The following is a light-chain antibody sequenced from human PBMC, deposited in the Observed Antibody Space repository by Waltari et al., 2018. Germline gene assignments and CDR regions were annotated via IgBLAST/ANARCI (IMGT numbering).Light chain of an antibody. Sequence: EVVMTQSPVTLSVSPGERVTLSCRASQNVGSNLAWYHQKPGQAPRLLVYGASTRATGIPARFSGRGSGTEFTLTISSLQSEDFAVYYCQQYTNWPRTFGQGTTVEI. CDR2: GAS. CDR1: QNVGSN. J-gene: IGKJ1*01. CDR3: QQYTNWPRT. V-gene: IGKV3-15*01.